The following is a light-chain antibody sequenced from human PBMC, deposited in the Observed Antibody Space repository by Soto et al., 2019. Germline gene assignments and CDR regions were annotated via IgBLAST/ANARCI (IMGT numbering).Light chain of an antibody. CDR3: QPRINAGT. Sequence: EIVLTQSPATLSLSPGERGTLSCRASQSVSNYLAWYQPQPGQAHRLLIYDASNRATGIPARFSGSGSGTDFPLTITRQEPEDFAVYFCQPRINAGTFGQGTKLEI. CDR1: QSVSNY. CDR2: DAS. V-gene: IGKV3-11*01. J-gene: IGKJ2*01.